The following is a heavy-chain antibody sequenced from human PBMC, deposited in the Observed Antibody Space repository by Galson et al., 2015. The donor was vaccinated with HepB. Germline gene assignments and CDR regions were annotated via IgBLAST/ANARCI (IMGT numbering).Heavy chain of an antibody. Sequence: SVKVSCKASGYTFTSYYLHWVRQAPGQGLEWMRLIDPGAGATKFAQKLQGRVTMTRDSSTNTVYMDLSNLGSQDTAVYYCLRERSGGLFDYWGQGTLVTVSS. D-gene: IGHD6-25*01. CDR1: GYTFTSYY. J-gene: IGHJ4*02. CDR2: IDPGAGAT. V-gene: IGHV1-46*03. CDR3: LRERSGGLFDY.